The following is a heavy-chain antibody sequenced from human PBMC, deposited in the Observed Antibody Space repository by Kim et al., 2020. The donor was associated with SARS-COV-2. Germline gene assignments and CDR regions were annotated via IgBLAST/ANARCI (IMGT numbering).Heavy chain of an antibody. CDR1: GYTFTSYA. Sequence: ASVKVSCKASGYTFTSYAMNWVRQAPGQGLEWMGWINTNTGNPTYAQGFTGRFVFSLDTSVSTAYLQISSLKAEDTAVYYCARQQGHFWSGPLTNYYYYGMDVWGQGTTVTVSS. D-gene: IGHD3-3*02. CDR2: INTNTGNP. V-gene: IGHV7-4-1*02. CDR3: ARQQGHFWSGPLTNYYYYGMDV. J-gene: IGHJ6*02.